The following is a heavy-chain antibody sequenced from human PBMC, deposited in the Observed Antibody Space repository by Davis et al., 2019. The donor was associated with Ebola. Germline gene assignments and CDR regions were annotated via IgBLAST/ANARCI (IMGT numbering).Heavy chain of an antibody. D-gene: IGHD3-22*01. CDR3: ARDPFYNYDSTGYYPYYFDY. Sequence: RGSLRLSCAASGFVFSSYVMSWVRRAPGKGLEWVSTLGLSADTYYADSVKGRFTISRDNSKNTLHLQMNSLRAEDTAVYYCARDPFYNYDSTGYYPYYFDYWGRGTLVTVSS. J-gene: IGHJ4*02. CDR1: GFVFSSYV. V-gene: IGHV3-23*01. CDR2: LGLSADT.